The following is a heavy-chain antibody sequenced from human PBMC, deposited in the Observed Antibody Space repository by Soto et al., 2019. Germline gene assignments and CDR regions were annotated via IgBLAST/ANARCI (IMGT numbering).Heavy chain of an antibody. CDR2: IGGRGNSA. CDR3: VREGRGSFDF. D-gene: IGHD5-12*01. V-gene: IGHV3-23*01. J-gene: IGHJ3*01. Sequence: GGSLRLSCAASGLIFTNYAMNWVRQAPGKGLEWVSVIGGRGNSAYYADSVQGRFTISRDNSKNTLSLQMSSLTADDTAIYYCVREGRGSFDFWGRGTMVTVSS. CDR1: GLIFTNYA.